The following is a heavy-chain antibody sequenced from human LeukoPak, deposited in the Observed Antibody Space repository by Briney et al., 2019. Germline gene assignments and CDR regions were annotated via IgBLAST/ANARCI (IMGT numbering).Heavy chain of an antibody. D-gene: IGHD6-19*01. V-gene: IGHV4-4*02. CDR3: ARERPTTIAVAGISIRGYFDY. CDR2: IYHSGST. J-gene: IGHJ4*02. Sequence: PSETLSLTCAVSGGSISSSNWWSWVRQPPGKGLEWIGEIYHSGSTNYNPSLKSRVTISVDKSKNQFSLKLSSVTAADTAVYYCARERPTTIAVAGISIRGYFDYWGQGTLVTVSS. CDR1: GGSISSSNW.